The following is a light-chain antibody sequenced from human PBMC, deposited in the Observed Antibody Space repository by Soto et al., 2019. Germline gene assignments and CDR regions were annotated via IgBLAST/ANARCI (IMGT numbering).Light chain of an antibody. CDR2: RNN. CDR3: ATWDDSLNGFYV. V-gene: IGLV1-47*01. Sequence: QSVLTQPPSVSGAPGQRVTISCTGSSSNIGAGSDVHWYQQLPGTAPKLLIYRNNQRPSGVPDRFSGSKSGTSASLAVSGLRSDDEADYFCATWDDSLNGFYVFGTGTKVTVL. CDR1: SSNIGAGSD. J-gene: IGLJ1*01.